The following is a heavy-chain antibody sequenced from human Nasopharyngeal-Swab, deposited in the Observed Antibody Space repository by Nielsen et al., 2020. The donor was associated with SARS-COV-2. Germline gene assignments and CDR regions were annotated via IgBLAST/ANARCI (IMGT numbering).Heavy chain of an antibody. V-gene: IGHV4-61*02. CDR3: ARVSPYYYMDV. Sequence: WIRQPPGKGLEWIGRIYTSGSTNYNPSLKCRVTISVDTSKNQFSLKLSSVTAADTAVYYCARVSPYYYMDVWGKGTTVTVS. J-gene: IGHJ6*03. CDR2: IYTSGST.